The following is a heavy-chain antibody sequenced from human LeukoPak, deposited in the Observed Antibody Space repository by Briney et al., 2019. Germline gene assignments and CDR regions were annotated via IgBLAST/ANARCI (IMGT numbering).Heavy chain of an antibody. D-gene: IGHD2-15*01. CDR3: AKDVSLGYCSGGSCSAHFDY. J-gene: IGHJ4*02. CDR2: ISWNSGSI. CDR1: GFTFDDYA. V-gene: IGHV3-9*03. Sequence: GRSLRLSCAASGFTFDDYAMHWGRQAPGMGLEWVSGISWNSGSIGYADSVKGRFTISRDNPKKSLYLQMNSLRAEDMALYYCAKDVSLGYCSGGSCSAHFDYWGQGTLLTVSS.